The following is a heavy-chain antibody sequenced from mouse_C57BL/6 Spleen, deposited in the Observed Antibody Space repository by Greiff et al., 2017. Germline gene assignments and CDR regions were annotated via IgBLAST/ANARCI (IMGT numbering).Heavy chain of an antibody. CDR3: ARSMGVLLRPFDY. D-gene: IGHD1-2*01. CDR2: IDPSDSET. CDR1: GYTFTSYW. V-gene: IGHV1-52*01. J-gene: IGHJ2*01. Sequence: VQLQQPGAELVRPGSSVKLSCKASGYTFTSYWMHWVKQRPIQGLEWIGNIDPSDSETHYNQKFKDKATLTVNKSSSTAYMQLSSLTSEDSAVYYCARSMGVLLRPFDYWGQGTTLTVSS.